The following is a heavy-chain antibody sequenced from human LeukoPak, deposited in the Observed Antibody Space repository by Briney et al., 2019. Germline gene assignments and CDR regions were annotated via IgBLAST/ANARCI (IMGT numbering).Heavy chain of an antibody. V-gene: IGHV3-23*01. CDR3: ARRAGAYTHPYDY. Sequence: GGSLRLSCAASGFTFSSYGMSWVRQAPGKGLDWVSAISGSGGSTYYADSVKGRFTISRDNSKNTLYLQMNSLRAEDTAVYYFARRAGAYTHPYDYWGQGTLVTVSS. D-gene: IGHD3-16*01. CDR1: GFTFSSYG. J-gene: IGHJ4*02. CDR2: ISGSGGST.